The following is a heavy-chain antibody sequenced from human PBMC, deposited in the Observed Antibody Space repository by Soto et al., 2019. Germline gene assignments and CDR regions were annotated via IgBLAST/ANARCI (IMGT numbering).Heavy chain of an antibody. CDR3: ARDIRGYSYGTYYYGMDV. CDR2: IYTSGST. Sequence: SETLSLACTVSGGSISSYYWSWIRQPAGKGLEWIGRIYTSGSTNYNPSLKSRVTMSVDTSKNQFSLKLSSVTAADTAVYYCARDIRGYSYGTYYYGMDVWGQGTTVTVSS. V-gene: IGHV4-4*07. J-gene: IGHJ6*02. D-gene: IGHD5-18*01. CDR1: GGSISSYY.